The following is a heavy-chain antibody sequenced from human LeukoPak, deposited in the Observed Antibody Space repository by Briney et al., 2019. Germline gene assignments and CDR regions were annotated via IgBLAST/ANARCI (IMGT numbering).Heavy chain of an antibody. V-gene: IGHV3-64*04. Sequence: AGGSLRLSCSAPGFTFSSYAMHWVRQASGKGLEYVSAISSNGGSTYYADSVKGRFTISRDNAKNTLYLQMNSLRAEDTAVYYCASLRSSGYPWGQGTLVTVSS. CDR2: ISSNGGST. CDR3: ASLRSSGYP. D-gene: IGHD3-22*01. CDR1: GFTFSSYA. J-gene: IGHJ5*02.